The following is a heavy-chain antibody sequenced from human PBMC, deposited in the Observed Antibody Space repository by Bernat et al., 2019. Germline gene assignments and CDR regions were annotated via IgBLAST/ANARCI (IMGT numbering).Heavy chain of an antibody. V-gene: IGHV4-31*03. J-gene: IGHJ1*01. CDR3: ANYYYDSSGYYSPGYFQH. D-gene: IGHD3-22*01. CDR1: GGSISSGGYY. Sequence: QQQVSGPGLVKPSQTLSLTCTVSGGSISSGGYYWSWIRQHPGKGLEWIGYIYYSGSTYYNPSLKSRVTISVDTSKNQFSLKLSSVTAADTAVYYCANYYYDSSGYYSPGYFQHWGQGTLVTVSS. CDR2: IYYSGST.